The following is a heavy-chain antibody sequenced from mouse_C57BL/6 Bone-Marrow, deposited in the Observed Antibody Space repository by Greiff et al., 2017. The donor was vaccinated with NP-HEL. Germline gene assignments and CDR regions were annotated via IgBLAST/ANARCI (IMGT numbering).Heavy chain of an antibody. Sequence: EVKVVESGGGLVKPGGSLKLSCAASGFTFSDYGMHWVRQAPEKGLEWVAYISSGSSTIYYADTVKGRFTISRDNAKNTLFLQMTRLRSEDTAMYYCAKTGAYYYAMDYWGQGTSVTVSS. CDR3: AKTGAYYYAMDY. V-gene: IGHV5-17*01. J-gene: IGHJ4*01. CDR2: ISSGSSTI. CDR1: GFTFSDYG. D-gene: IGHD4-1*01.